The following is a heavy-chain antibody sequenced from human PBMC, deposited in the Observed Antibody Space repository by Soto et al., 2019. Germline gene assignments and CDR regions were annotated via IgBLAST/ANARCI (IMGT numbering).Heavy chain of an antibody. D-gene: IGHD3-10*01. CDR3: AREGGSGIDWFDP. CDR2: IYYSGST. V-gene: IGHV4-61*01. J-gene: IGHJ5*02. CDR1: GGSVSSGSYY. Sequence: PSETLSLTCTVSGGSVSSGSYYWIWIRQPPGKGLEWIGYIYYSGSTNYNPSLKSRVTISVDTSKNQFSLKLSSVTAADTAVYYCAREGGSGIDWFDPWGQGTLVTVS.